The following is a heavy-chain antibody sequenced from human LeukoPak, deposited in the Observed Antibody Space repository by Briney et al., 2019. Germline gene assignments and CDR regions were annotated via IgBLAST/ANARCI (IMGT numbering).Heavy chain of an antibody. V-gene: IGHV4-39*07. J-gene: IGHJ5*02. CDR1: GDSISSSAYY. D-gene: IGHD6-19*01. CDR2: IYYSGTT. CDR3: MKYGSDFGWFDP. Sequence: SSETLSLTCTVSGDSISSSAYYWGWIRQPPGKGLEWIGVIYYSGTTYYNPSLKSRVTISVDTSKNQFSLKLSSVTAADTAIYYCMKYGSDFGWFDPWGQGTLVTVSS.